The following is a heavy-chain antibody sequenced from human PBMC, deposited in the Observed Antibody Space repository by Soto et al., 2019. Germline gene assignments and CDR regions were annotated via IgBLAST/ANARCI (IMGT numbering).Heavy chain of an antibody. Sequence: EVQLLESGGGLVQPGGSLRLSCAASGFTFSSYAMSWVRQAPGKGLEWVSAISGSGGSTYYADSVKGRFTISRDNSKNTLYLQMNSLRAEDTAVYYCAKDMARDVYVWGSYRPNPIYPSDYWGQGTLVTVSS. CDR2: ISGSGGST. J-gene: IGHJ4*02. D-gene: IGHD3-16*02. CDR1: GFTFSSYA. V-gene: IGHV3-23*01. CDR3: AKDMARDVYVWGSYRPNPIYPSDY.